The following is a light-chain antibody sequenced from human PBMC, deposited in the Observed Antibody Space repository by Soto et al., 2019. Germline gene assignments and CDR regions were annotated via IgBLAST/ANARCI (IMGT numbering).Light chain of an antibody. Sequence: SYELTQPPSVSVSPGRTASITCSGDNLGKKYVSWYQQKPGQAPVVAIYQDNKRPSGIPERISGSNSGNTATLTFGGTQAVDEADYYCQAWDSSTVLFGGGTKLTVL. CDR2: QDN. CDR3: QAWDSSTVL. CDR1: NLGKKY. J-gene: IGLJ2*01. V-gene: IGLV3-1*01.